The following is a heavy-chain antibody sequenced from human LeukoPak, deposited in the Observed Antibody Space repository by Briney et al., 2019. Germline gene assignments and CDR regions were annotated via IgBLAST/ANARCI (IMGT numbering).Heavy chain of an antibody. CDR2: IYGDNGDT. J-gene: IGHJ6*03. CDR1: GYSFSSYA. V-gene: IGHV1-3*03. Sequence: ASVKVSCKASGYSFSSYAMNWVRQAPGQRLEWMGWIYGDNGDTKYSQEFQGRATITRDTSASTAYMELSSLRSEDMAVYYCVRGVPGVYFYYYMDVWGKGTTVTVSS. CDR3: VRGVPGVYFYYYMDV. D-gene: IGHD2-8*01.